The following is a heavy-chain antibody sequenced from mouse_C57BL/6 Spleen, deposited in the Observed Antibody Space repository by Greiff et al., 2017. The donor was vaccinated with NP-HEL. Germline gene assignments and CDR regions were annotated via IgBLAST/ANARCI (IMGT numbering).Heavy chain of an antibody. D-gene: IGHD2-4*01. CDR1: GYTFTSYW. Sequence: VQLQQSGAELVKPGASVKMSCKASGYTFTSYWITWVKQRPGQGLEWIGDIYPGSGSTNYNEKFKSKATLTVDTSSSTAYMQLSSLTSEDSAVYFCARRGRYDYFWYFDVWGTGTTVTVSS. J-gene: IGHJ1*03. V-gene: IGHV1-55*01. CDR3: ARRGRYDYFWYFDV. CDR2: IYPGSGST.